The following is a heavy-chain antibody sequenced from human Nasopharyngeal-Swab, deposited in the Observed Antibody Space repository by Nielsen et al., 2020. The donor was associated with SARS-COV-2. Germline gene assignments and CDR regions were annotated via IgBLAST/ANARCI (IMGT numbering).Heavy chain of an antibody. CDR2: IWYDGTNK. V-gene: IGHV3-33*01. Sequence: VRQAPGKGLEWVALIWYDGTNKYYADSVKGRFTISRDNSKNTLYLQMNSLRAEDTAVYYCARDVSGTTGGPPDYWGQGTLVTVSS. CDR3: ARDVSGTTGGPPDY. D-gene: IGHD1-7*01. J-gene: IGHJ4*02.